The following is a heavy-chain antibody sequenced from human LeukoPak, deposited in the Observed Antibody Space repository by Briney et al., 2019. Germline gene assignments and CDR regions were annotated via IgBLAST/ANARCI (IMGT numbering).Heavy chain of an antibody. CDR3: AKARGETLNWFDP. J-gene: IGHJ5*02. D-gene: IGHD3-16*01. V-gene: IGHV5-51*01. CDR1: GYSFTSYW. Sequence: GESLKISCKGSGYSFTSYWIGWVRQMPGKGLEWMGIIYPGNSDTRYSPSFQGQVTISADKSISTAYLQWSSLKASDTAMYYCAKARGETLNWFDPWGQGTLVTVSS. CDR2: IYPGNSDT.